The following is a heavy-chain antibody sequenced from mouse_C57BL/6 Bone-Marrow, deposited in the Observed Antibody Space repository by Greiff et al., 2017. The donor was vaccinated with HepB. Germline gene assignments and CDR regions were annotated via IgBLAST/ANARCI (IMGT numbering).Heavy chain of an antibody. CDR2: IHPNSGST. CDR3: ARKGYGNYVNYYAMDY. Sequence: QVQLQQPGAELVKPGASVKLSCKASGYTFTSYWMHWVKQRPGQGLEWIGMIHPNSGSTNYNEKFKSKATLTVDKSSGTAYMQLSSLTSEDSAVYYCARKGYGNYVNYYAMDYWGQGTSVTVSS. V-gene: IGHV1-64*01. J-gene: IGHJ4*01. D-gene: IGHD2-1*01. CDR1: GYTFTSYW.